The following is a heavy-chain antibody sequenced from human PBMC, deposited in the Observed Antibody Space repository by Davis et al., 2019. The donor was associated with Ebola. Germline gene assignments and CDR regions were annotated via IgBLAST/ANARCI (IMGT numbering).Heavy chain of an antibody. J-gene: IGHJ4*02. Sequence: GESLKISCAASGFTFSSYSMNWVRQAPGKGLEWVSSISSSSSYIYYADSVKGRFTISRDNAKNSLYLQMNSLRAEDTAVYYCAKSLLRFLEWLADYWGQGTLVTVSS. CDR2: ISSSSSYI. V-gene: IGHV3-21*04. CDR3: AKSLLRFLEWLADY. D-gene: IGHD3-3*01. CDR1: GFTFSSYS.